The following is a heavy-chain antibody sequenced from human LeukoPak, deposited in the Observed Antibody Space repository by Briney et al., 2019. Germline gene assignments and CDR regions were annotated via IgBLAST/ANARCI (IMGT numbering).Heavy chain of an antibody. D-gene: IGHD3-10*01. CDR3: ARDLHYYGSGP. J-gene: IGHJ5*02. CDR2: ISGTSSYM. CDR1: GFNFRDYS. V-gene: IGHV3-21*01. Sequence: GGSLRLSCVAYGFNFRDYSMNWVRQAPGKGLDWVSGISGTSSYMCYGDSVKGRFTVSRDNAKNSLYLQTESLRVEDTAVYYCARDLHYYGSGPWGQGTLVTVSS.